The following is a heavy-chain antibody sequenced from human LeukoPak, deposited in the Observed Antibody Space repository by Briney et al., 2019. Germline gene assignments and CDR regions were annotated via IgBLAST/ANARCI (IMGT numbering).Heavy chain of an antibody. D-gene: IGHD1-26*01. CDR1: GFTFSSYW. Sequence: PGGSPRLSCAASGFTFSSYWMSWVRQAPGKGLEWVANIKQDGSEKYYVDSVKGRLTISRDNAKNSLYLQMNSLRAEDTAVYYCAREWELLSGAFDIWGQGTVVTVSS. J-gene: IGHJ3*02. CDR2: IKQDGSEK. CDR3: AREWELLSGAFDI. V-gene: IGHV3-7*01.